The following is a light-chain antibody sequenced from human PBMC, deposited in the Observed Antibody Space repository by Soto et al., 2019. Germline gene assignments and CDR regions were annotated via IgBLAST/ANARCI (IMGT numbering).Light chain of an antibody. CDR2: EVD. CDR1: SSDVGNYNL. V-gene: IGLV2-23*02. CDR3: SSYAGISEV. J-gene: IGLJ1*01. Sequence: QSVLPQPSSVSGSPGESITISCTGTSSDVGNYNLVSWYQQHPGRAPKLMIYEVDSRPSGVSSRFSGSKSGNTASLTISGLQAEDEADYYCSSYAGISEVFGTGTKVTVL.